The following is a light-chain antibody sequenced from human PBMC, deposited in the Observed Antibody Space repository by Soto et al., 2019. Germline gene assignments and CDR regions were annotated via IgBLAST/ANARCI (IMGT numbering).Light chain of an antibody. CDR1: QGISSW. Sequence: DIHMTQSPSSVSASVGDRVTITCRASQGISSWLAWYQQKPGKAPKLLIYTVSSLQSGVPSRFSGSGSGTDFTLTTSSLQPEVFATYYCRQVISVPPIFAGGTKLEIK. V-gene: IGKV1-12*01. J-gene: IGKJ4*01. CDR2: TVS. CDR3: RQVISVPPI.